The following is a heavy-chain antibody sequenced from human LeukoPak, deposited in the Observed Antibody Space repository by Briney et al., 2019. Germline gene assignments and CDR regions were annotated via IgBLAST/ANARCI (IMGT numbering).Heavy chain of an antibody. Sequence: ASVTVSCKAPGYTLSKLSIHWVRQPSGKGLEWMGAFDPEDGETIYAQEFQGRATMTADTSTDTAYMELSSLTSDDTAVYYCVTDPYTTTDDNNFEPQGAYWGQGTLVTVSS. CDR3: VTDPYTTTDDNNFEPQGAY. V-gene: IGHV1-24*01. D-gene: IGHD5-24*01. J-gene: IGHJ4*02. CDR2: FDPEDGET. CDR1: GYTLSKLS.